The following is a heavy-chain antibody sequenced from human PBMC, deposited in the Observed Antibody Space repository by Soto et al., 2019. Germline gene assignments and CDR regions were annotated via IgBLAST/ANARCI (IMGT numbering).Heavy chain of an antibody. Sequence: SETLSLTCTVSGDSISSSNYFWGWIRQPPGKGLEWIGIIFYSGSTYYNPSLKSRVTISVDTSKNQFSLRLISVTAADTALYYCARRYGWLYFDYWGQGSLVTVSS. CDR3: ARRYGWLYFDY. V-gene: IGHV4-39*01. CDR1: GDSISSSNYF. D-gene: IGHD6-19*01. J-gene: IGHJ4*02. CDR2: IFYSGST.